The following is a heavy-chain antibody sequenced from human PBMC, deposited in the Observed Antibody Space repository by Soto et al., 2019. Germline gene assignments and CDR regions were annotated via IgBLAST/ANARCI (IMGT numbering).Heavy chain of an antibody. CDR3: ARDLTGDPNY. Sequence: QVQLVQSGAEVKKPGASVNVSCEASGYTFTGSSIHWVRQAPGQGLEWMGYINPNSGDTIFAQKFQGRVTMTRHTSISTAYMELSRVASDDTAVYYCARDLTGDPNYWGQGTLVTVSS. V-gene: IGHV1-2*02. CDR2: INPNSGDT. CDR1: GYTFTGSS. D-gene: IGHD7-27*01. J-gene: IGHJ4*02.